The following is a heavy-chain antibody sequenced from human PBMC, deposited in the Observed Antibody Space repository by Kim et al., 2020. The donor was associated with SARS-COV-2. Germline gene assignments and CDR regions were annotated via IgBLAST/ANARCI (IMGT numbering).Heavy chain of an antibody. CDR2: T. CDR3: AAGSSWTFFDY. J-gene: IGHJ4*02. V-gene: IGHV4-34*01. D-gene: IGHD6-13*01. Sequence: TNYNPSLKSRVTISVDTSKNQFSLKLSSVTAADTAVYYCAAGSSWTFFDYWGQGTLVTVSS.